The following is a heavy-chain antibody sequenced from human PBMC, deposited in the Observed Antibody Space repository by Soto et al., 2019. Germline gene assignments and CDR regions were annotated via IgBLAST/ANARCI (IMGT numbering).Heavy chain of an antibody. CDR1: GGSVSSGSYY. CDR3: ARDPTVTTYYYYGMDV. Sequence: QVQLQESGPGLVKPSETLSLTCTVSGGSVSSGSYYWSWIRQPPGKGLEWIGYIYYSGSTNYNPSIKSRVTISVDTSKNQFSLKLSSVTAADTAVYYCARDPTVTTYYYYGMDVWGQGTTVTVSS. D-gene: IGHD4-17*01. J-gene: IGHJ6*02. CDR2: IYYSGST. V-gene: IGHV4-61*01.